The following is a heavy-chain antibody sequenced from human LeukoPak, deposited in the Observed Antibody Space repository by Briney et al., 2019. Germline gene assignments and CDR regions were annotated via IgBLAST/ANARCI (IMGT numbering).Heavy chain of an antibody. CDR3: ARQRNDFFDI. D-gene: IGHD3/OR15-3a*01. CDR2: IYYGGST. CDR1: GGSISSGGYY. Sequence: SETLSLTCTVSGGSISSGGYYWSWIRQHAGKGLEWIGYIYYGGSTYYNPSLKSRVTISVDTSKNQFSLKLSSVTAADTAVYYCARQRNDFFDIWGQGTTVTVSS. V-gene: IGHV4-31*03. J-gene: IGHJ3*02.